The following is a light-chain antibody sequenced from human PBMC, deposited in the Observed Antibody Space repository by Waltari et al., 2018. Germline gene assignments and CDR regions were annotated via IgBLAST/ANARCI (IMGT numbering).Light chain of an antibody. V-gene: IGLV4-69*01. CDR2: VNSDGSH. Sequence: QLVLTQSPSASASLGASVKLTCTLSSGHSSNVIEWPQQRPEKGPRYLMKVNSDGSHSKGDEIPDRFSGSSSGAERYLTISNLQSEDEADYFCQTGGHGTWVFGGGTTLTVL. J-gene: IGLJ3*02. CDR1: SGHSSNV. CDR3: QTGGHGTWV.